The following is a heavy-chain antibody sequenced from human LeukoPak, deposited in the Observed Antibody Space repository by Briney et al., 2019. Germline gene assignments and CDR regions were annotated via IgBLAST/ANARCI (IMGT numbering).Heavy chain of an antibody. CDR3: ARQTAVLTPFDY. D-gene: IGHD4-23*01. J-gene: IGHJ4*02. Sequence: PSETLSLTCTVSGGSISSYYWSWIRQPPGKGLEWIAYIYYSGSTNYNPSLKSRVTISIDTSKKQFSLKLSSVTAADTAVYFCARQTAVLTPFDYWGQGTLVTVSS. V-gene: IGHV4-59*08. CDR2: IYYSGST. CDR1: GGSISSYY.